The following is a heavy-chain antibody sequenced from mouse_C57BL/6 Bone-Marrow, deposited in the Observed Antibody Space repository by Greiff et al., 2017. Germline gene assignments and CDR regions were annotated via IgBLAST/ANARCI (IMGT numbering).Heavy chain of an antibody. V-gene: IGHV5-4*01. Sequence: EVKLMESGGGLVKPGGSLKLSCAASGFTFSSYAMSWVRQTPEKRLEWVATISDGGSYTYYPDNVKGRFTISRDNAKNNLYLQMSHLKSEDTAMYYCARDPFTTVVARGRYFDVWGTGTTVTVSS. D-gene: IGHD1-1*01. CDR2: ISDGGSYT. J-gene: IGHJ1*03. CDR3: ARDPFTTVVARGRYFDV. CDR1: GFTFSSYA.